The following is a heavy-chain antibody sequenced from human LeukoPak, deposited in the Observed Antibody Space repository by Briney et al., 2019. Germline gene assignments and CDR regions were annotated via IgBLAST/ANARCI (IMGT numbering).Heavy chain of an antibody. J-gene: IGHJ4*02. Sequence: ASVKVSCKASGYTFTSHYIHWVRQAPGHGLEWMGIINPTDDSTNYAQKFQGRVTMTRDTSTSTVYMELSSLRSEDTAMYYCARESGSYEAYFDYWGQGTLVTVSS. CDR3: ARESGSYEAYFDY. D-gene: IGHD1-26*01. CDR2: INPTDDST. CDR1: GYTFTSHY. V-gene: IGHV1-46*01.